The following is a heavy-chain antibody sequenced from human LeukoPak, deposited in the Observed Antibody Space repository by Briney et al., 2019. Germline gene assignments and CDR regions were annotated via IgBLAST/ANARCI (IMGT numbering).Heavy chain of an antibody. CDR3: ARDYRGSYGYNWFDP. Sequence: GGSLRLSCAASGFTFSSYWMNWARQAPGKGLEWVASINHNGNVNYYVDSVKGRFTISRDNAKNSLYLQMNSLRAEDTAVYYCARDYRGSYGYNWFDPWGQGTLVTVSS. CDR1: GFTFSSYW. CDR2: INHNGNVN. D-gene: IGHD5-18*01. J-gene: IGHJ5*02. V-gene: IGHV3-7*01.